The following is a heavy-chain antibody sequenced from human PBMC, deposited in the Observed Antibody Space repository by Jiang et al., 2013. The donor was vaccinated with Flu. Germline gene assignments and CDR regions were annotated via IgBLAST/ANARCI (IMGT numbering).Heavy chain of an antibody. Sequence: YWIGWVRQMPGKGLEWMGIIYPGDSDTRYSPSFQGQVTISADKSISTAYLQWSSLKASDTAMYYCARQYSSGRGPVDYWGQGTLVTVSS. V-gene: IGHV5-51*01. D-gene: IGHD6-19*01. J-gene: IGHJ4*02. CDR3: ARQYSSGRGPVDY. CDR1: YW. CDR2: IYPGDSDT.